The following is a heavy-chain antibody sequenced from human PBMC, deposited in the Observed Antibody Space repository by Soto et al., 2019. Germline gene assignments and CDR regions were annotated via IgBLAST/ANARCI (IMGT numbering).Heavy chain of an antibody. D-gene: IGHD1-26*01. J-gene: IGHJ3*02. CDR2: IHYSGSD. CDR1: GYSISSSNW. V-gene: IGHV4-28*01. Sequence: SETLSLTCAVSGYSISSSNWWGWIRQPPGKGLEWIGYIHYSGSDYYNPSLKSRVTMSVDTSKNQFSLKLTSVTAVDTAVYYCARHHPDTIVPTTDPDAFDIWGQGTMVTVSS. CDR3: ARHHPDTIVPTTDPDAFDI.